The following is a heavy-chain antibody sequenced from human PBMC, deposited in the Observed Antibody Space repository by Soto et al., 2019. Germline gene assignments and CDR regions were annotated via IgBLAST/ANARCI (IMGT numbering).Heavy chain of an antibody. CDR1: GYSYTTFG. J-gene: IGHJ4*02. D-gene: IGHD4-17*01. Sequence: QVQLVQSGAEVKKPGASVKVSCKPSGYSYTTFGISWVRQAPGQGLEWTGWMNSNSGKTDYAQKFQGRVTMTTDTFTRTAYMDLRSLTSDDPAVYFCVRDRLTVTGTKCFDYWGQGTLVTVSS. CDR3: VRDRLTVTGTKCFDY. CDR2: MNSNSGKT. V-gene: IGHV1-18*01.